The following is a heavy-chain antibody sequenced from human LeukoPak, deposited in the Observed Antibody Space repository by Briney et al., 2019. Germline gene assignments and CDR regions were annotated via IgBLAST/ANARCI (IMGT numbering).Heavy chain of an antibody. CDR1: GFTFSHYA. J-gene: IGHJ4*02. CDR2: IWYDGSHG. Sequence: PGTSLRLSCAASGFTFSHYAMHWVRQAPGKGLEWVAVIWYDGSHGTYTDSVKGRFTVSRDNFKNALHLQMNSLRVEDTAVYYCAKEGDYCSSSGCHKRGIDYWGQGTLVTVSS. V-gene: IGHV3-33*06. D-gene: IGHD2-2*01. CDR3: AKEGDYCSSSGCHKRGIDY.